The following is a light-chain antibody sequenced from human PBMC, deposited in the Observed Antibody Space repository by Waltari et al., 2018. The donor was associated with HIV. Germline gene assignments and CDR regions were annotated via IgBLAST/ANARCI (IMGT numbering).Light chain of an antibody. Sequence: VVMTQSPLSLPVTLGQPASISCKSSQSLVSSDGNTYLVWFQQRPGQSPRRLIYKVSDRDSGVPDRFSGSGSGADFTLKISRVEAEDIGVYFCMQGTHWPRTFGLGTKVEI. J-gene: IGKJ1*01. CDR3: MQGTHWPRT. CDR2: KVS. CDR1: QSLVSSDGNTY. V-gene: IGKV2-30*01.